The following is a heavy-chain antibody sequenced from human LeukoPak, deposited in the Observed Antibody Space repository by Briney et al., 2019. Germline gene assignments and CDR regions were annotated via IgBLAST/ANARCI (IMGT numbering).Heavy chain of an antibody. J-gene: IGHJ4*02. CDR3: ATSGSYYEY. D-gene: IGHD1-26*01. CDR1: GGSISSGSYY. Sequence: SETLSLTCTVSGGSISSGSYYWGWLRQPAGKGLEWIGRIYTSGSTNYNPSLKSRVTISVDTSKNQFSLKLSSVTAADTAVYYCATSGSYYEYWGQGTLVTVSS. CDR2: IYTSGST. V-gene: IGHV4-61*02.